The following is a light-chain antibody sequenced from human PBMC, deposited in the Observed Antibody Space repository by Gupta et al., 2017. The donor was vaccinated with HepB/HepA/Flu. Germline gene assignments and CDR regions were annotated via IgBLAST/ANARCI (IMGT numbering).Light chain of an antibody. Sequence: DIQLTQSPSSVSASVGARVTITCRASQGIGTWLAWYQQKPGKAPRLLIYTISTLQSGVPSRCSGSGSGTEFTLTISSLQTEDLATYYWQQGATVPFTFGEGTKVEIK. CDR1: QGIGTW. CDR3: QQGATVPFT. CDR2: TIS. V-gene: IGKV1-12*01. J-gene: IGKJ4*01.